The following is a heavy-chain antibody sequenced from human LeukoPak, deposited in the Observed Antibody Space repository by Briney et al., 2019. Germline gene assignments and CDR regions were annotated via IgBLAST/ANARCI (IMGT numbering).Heavy chain of an antibody. CDR1: GGTFSSYA. D-gene: IGHD3-10*01. V-gene: IGHV1-69*05. CDR2: IIPIFGTA. CDR3: ARDVSEGFGERVIDAFDI. Sequence: ASVKVSCKASGGTFSSYAISWVRQAPGQGLEWMGGIIPIFGTANYAQKFQGRVTITTDESTSTAYMELSSLRSDDTAVYYCARDVSEGFGERVIDAFDIWGQGTMVTVSS. J-gene: IGHJ3*02.